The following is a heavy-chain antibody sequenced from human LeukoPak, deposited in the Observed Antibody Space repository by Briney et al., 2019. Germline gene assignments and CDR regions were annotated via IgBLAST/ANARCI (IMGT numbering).Heavy chain of an antibody. V-gene: IGHV3-53*01. CDR1: GFTFSNAW. CDR3: ARRAGGYSHPYDY. Sequence: GGSLRLSCAVSGFTFSNAWMSWVRQAPGKGLEWVSLIYSDDTTLYADSVKGRFTISRDISKNTLYLQMSSLRAEDTAVYYCARRAGGYSHPYDYWGQGVLVTVSS. CDR2: IYSDDTT. J-gene: IGHJ4*02. D-gene: IGHD4-23*01.